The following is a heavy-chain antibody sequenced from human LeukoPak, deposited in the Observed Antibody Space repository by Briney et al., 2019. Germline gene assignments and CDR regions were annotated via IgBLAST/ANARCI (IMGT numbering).Heavy chain of an antibody. CDR2: IDSSSNFI. J-gene: IGHJ3*02. D-gene: IGHD1-26*01. CDR3: AGDPTSYWETAFDI. Sequence: GGSLRLSCAASGFTFSNYTMNWVRQAPGKGLEWVSSIDSSSNFIYYADSVKGRFTISRDDAKNSLYLQMNSLRAADTAVYYCAGDPTSYWETAFDIWGQGTMVTVSS. CDR1: GFTFSNYT. V-gene: IGHV3-21*01.